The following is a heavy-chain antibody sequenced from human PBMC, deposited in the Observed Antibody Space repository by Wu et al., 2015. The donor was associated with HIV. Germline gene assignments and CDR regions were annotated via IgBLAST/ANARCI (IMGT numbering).Heavy chain of an antibody. Sequence: VQLVQSGPELEKPGASVMLSCQASGYTFTHYGITWVRQAPGQGLEWVGWISPYTHGTEYSERFKGRITMTADTAANIVYMNLWGLRSDDTALYFCARTYDILTTYYAFDFWGQGTLVVVSS. CDR1: GYTFTHYG. V-gene: IGHV1-18*01. CDR3: ARTYDILTTYYAFDF. J-gene: IGHJ4*02. D-gene: IGHD3-9*01. CDR2: ISPYTHGT.